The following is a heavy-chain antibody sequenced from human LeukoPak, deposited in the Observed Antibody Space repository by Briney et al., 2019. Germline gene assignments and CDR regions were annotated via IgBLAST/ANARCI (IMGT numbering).Heavy chain of an antibody. CDR2: IYHSGST. V-gene: IGHV4-38-2*02. CDR3: AREGITMIKAPVASDI. Sequence: NASETLSLTCTVSGYSISSGYYWGWIRQPPGKGLEWIGSIYHSGSTYYNPSLKSRVTISVDTSKNQFSLKLSSATAADTAVYYCAREGITMIKAPVASDIWGQGTMVTVSS. CDR1: GYSISSGYY. J-gene: IGHJ3*02. D-gene: IGHD3-22*01.